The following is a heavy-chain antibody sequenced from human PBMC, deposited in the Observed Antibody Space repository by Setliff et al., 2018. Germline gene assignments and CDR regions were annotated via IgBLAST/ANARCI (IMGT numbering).Heavy chain of an antibody. CDR2: VSTYKGDT. V-gene: IGHV1-18*01. CDR1: GYSFTSFS. CDR3: ARRPIALAGYRKGAFDI. D-gene: IGHD6-19*01. J-gene: IGHJ3*02. Sequence: ASVKVSCKASGYSFTSFSITWVRQAPGQGLEWLGWVSTYKGDTKSAQKFRGRVTMTTDISTSTVYMELRTLRSDDTAVYYCARRPIALAGYRKGAFDIWGQGTMVTVS.